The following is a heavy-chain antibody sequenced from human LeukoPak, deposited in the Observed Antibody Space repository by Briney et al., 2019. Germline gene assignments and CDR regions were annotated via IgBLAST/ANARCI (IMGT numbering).Heavy chain of an antibody. J-gene: IGHJ3*02. CDR2: INPNSGGT. D-gene: IGHD1-26*01. Sequence: ASVKVSCKASGYTLTGYYMHGVRQAPGQGLEWMGWINPNSGGTNYAQKFQGRVTMTRDTSISTAYMELSRLRSDETAVYYCARGVNRVGSSAFDIWGQGTMVTVSS. CDR3: ARGVNRVGSSAFDI. V-gene: IGHV1-2*02. CDR1: GYTLTGYY.